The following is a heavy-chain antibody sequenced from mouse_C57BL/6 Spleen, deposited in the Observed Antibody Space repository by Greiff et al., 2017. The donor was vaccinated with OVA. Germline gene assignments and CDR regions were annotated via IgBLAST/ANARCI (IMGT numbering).Heavy chain of an antibody. CDR2: ISSGSSTI. V-gene: IGHV5-17*01. Sequence: EVQGVESGGGLVKPGGSLKLSCAASGFTFSDYGMHWVRQAPETGLEWVAYISSGSSTIYYADTVKGRFTISRDNAKNTLFLQMTSLRSEDTAMYYCARPRDYDGYYAMDYWGQGTSVTVSS. J-gene: IGHJ4*01. CDR1: GFTFSDYG. CDR3: ARPRDYDGYYAMDY. D-gene: IGHD2-4*01.